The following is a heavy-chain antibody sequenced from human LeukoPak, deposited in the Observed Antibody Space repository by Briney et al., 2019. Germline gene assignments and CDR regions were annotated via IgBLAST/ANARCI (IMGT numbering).Heavy chain of an antibody. CDR1: GFTFSNYW. V-gene: IGHV3-7*01. CDR2: IKQDGTEQ. J-gene: IGHJ4*02. D-gene: IGHD3-16*01. Sequence: GGSLRLSCAASGFTFSNYWMKWVRQAPGKGLEWVANIKQDGTEQNYVDSVEGRFTISRDNAKNSLYLQMVSLRAEDTAVYYCARLGAYSDYWGQGTLVTVSS. CDR3: ARLGAYSDY.